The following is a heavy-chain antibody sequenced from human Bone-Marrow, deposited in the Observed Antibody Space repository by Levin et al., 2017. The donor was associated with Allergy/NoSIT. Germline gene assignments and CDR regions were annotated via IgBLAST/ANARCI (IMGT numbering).Heavy chain of an antibody. D-gene: IGHD3-3*01. J-gene: IGHJ6*03. CDR2: ISGSGDST. CDR1: GFHFTTHA. CDR3: ARRNDFWSRTHGGYYFFMDV. Sequence: GESLKISCAASGFHFTTHAMSWVRQAPGQGLEWVSAISGSGDSTFYSESVKGRFTISRDNSKNTFSLQMNNLRAEDTAVYYCARRNDFWSRTHGGYYFFMDVWGKGTTVTVSS. V-gene: IGHV3-23*01.